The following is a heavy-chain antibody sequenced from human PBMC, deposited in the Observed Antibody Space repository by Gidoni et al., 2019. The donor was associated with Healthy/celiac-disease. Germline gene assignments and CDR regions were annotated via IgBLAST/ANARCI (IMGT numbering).Heavy chain of an antibody. CDR1: GFTFSSYA. D-gene: IGHD5-18*01. CDR2: ISGSGGST. CDR3: AKYRNTAMASYYYYGMDV. J-gene: IGHJ6*02. V-gene: IGHV3-23*01. Sequence: EVQLLESGGGLVQPGGSLRLSCAASGFTFSSYAMSWVRQAPGKGLEWVSAISGSGGSTYYADSVKGRFTISRDNSKNTLYLQMNSLRAEDTAVYYCAKYRNTAMASYYYYGMDVWGQGTTVTVSS.